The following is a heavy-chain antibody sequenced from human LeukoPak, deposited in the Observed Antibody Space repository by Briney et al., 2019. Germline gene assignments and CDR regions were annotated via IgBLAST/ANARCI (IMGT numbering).Heavy chain of an antibody. D-gene: IGHD6-13*01. CDR3: ARGRGYSSSFLSYYYYYYMDV. Sequence: SETLSLTCAVYGGSFSGYYWSWLRQPPGKGLEWIGEINHSGSTNYNPSLKSRVTISVDTSKNQFSLKLSSVTAADTAVYYCARGRGYSSSFLSYYYYYYMDVWGKGTTVTVSS. V-gene: IGHV4-34*01. J-gene: IGHJ6*03. CDR1: GGSFSGYY. CDR2: INHSGST.